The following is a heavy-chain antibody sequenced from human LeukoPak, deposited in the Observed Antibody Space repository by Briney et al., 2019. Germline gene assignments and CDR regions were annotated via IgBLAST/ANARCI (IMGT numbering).Heavy chain of an antibody. V-gene: IGHV3-30*02. D-gene: IGHD1-14*01. J-gene: IGHJ4*02. CDR2: IRYDGSNK. Sequence: GGSLRLSCAASGFTFSSYGMHWVRQAPGKGLEWVAFIRYDGSNKYYADSVKGRFTIPRDNSKNTLYLQMNSLRAEDTAVYYCAKEHPPLGPEADWGQGTLVTVSS. CDR3: AKEHPPLGPEAD. CDR1: GFTFSSYG.